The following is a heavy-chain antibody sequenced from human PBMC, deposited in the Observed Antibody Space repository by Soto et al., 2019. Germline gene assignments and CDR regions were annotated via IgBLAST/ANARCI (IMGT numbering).Heavy chain of an antibody. D-gene: IGHD3-10*01. CDR2: ISYDGSNK. CDR3: AKTPRVRGAYYYGMHX. V-gene: IGHV3-30*18. Sequence: RGCLGLSWAASGFTFSSYGMHGVRQAPGKGLEGVSVISYDGSNKYYAYSVKVRVTISRDNSNNTLYLQMNSLRAEDTAVYYCAKTPRVRGAYYYGMHXSRQGTTVTVS. CDR1: GFTFSSYG. J-gene: IGHJ6*02.